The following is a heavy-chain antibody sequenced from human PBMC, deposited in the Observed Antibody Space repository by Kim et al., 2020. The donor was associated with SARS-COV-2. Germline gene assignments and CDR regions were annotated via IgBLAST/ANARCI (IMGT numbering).Heavy chain of an antibody. V-gene: IGHV1-3*01. CDR2: INAGNGNT. J-gene: IGHJ3*02. CDR1: GYTFTSYA. Sequence: ASVKVSCKASGYTFTSYAMHWVRQAPGQRLEWMGWINAGNGNTKYSQKFQGRVTITRDTSASTAYMELSGLRSEDTAVYYCAVITNIKAVHAFDIWGQGTMVTVSS. D-gene: IGHD3-3*01. CDR3: AVITNIKAVHAFDI.